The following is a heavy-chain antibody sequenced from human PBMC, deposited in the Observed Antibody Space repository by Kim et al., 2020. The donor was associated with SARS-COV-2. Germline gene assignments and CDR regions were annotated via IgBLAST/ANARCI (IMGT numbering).Heavy chain of an antibody. V-gene: IGHV3-7*03. Sequence: GGSLRLSCAASGFTFTWYWMSWIRQAPGKGLEWVAHIKQDGSVVDYVDSVKARFTISRDNAKNSVYLQMSSLTAEDTAVYYCVRDGWASLSDYWGQGTLVTVSS. D-gene: IGHD1-26*01. CDR1: GFTFTWYW. CDR3: VRDGWASLSDY. J-gene: IGHJ4*02. CDR2: IKQDGSVV.